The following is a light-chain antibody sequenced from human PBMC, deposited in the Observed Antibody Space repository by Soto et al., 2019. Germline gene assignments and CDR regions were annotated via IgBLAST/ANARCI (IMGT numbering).Light chain of an antibody. V-gene: IGKV3-11*01. CDR3: QQRSNWPSIT. J-gene: IGKJ5*01. CDR1: QSVSSY. Sequence: EVVLTQSPATLSVSPGYGATLSCSASQSVSSYLAWYQQKPGQAPRLLIYDASNRATGIPARFSGSGSGTDFTLTISSLEPEDFAVYYCQQRSNWPSITFGQGTRLEIK. CDR2: DAS.